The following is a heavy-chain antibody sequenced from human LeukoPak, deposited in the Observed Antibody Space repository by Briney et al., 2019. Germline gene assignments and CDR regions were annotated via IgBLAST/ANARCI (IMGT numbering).Heavy chain of an antibody. CDR2: ISGSSGNT. V-gene: IGHV3-23*01. Sequence: QAGGSLRLSCAASGFTFSSYSMNWVRQAPGKGLEWVSAISGSSGNTYYADSVKGRFTISRDNSKNTLYLQMNSLKGEDTAVYYCAKGYIVVVPAAIGYWGQGTLVTVSS. CDR1: GFTFSSYS. J-gene: IGHJ4*02. D-gene: IGHD2-2*01. CDR3: AKGYIVVVPAAIGY.